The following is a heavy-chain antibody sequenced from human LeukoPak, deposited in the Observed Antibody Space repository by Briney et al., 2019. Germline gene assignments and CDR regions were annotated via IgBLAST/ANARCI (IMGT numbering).Heavy chain of an antibody. CDR3: ASIGIAARMIDY. Sequence: SETLSLTCTVSGGSISSGGYYWSWIRQPPGKGLEWIGYIYHSGSTYYNPSLKSRVTISVDRSKNQFSLKLGSVTAADTAVYYCASIGIAARMIDYWGQGTLVTVSS. J-gene: IGHJ4*02. CDR2: IYHSGST. V-gene: IGHV4-30-2*01. D-gene: IGHD6-6*01. CDR1: GGSISSGGYY.